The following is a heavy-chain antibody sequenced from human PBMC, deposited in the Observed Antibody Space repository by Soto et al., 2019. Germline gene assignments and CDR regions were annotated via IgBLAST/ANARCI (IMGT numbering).Heavy chain of an antibody. CDR3: ARLDMARDAFDI. Sequence: QLQLQESGPGLVKPSETLSLTCTVSGGSISSSSYYWGWIRQPPGKGLEWIGSIYYSGSTDYNPSLKSRVTISVDTSKNQFSLKLSSVTAADTAVYYCARLDMARDAFDIWGQGTMVTVSS. J-gene: IGHJ3*02. CDR2: IYYSGST. V-gene: IGHV4-39*01. CDR1: GGSISSSSYY. D-gene: IGHD5-12*01.